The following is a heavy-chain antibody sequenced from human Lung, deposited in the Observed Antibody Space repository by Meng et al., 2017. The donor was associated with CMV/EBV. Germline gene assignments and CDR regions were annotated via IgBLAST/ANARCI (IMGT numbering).Heavy chain of an antibody. CDR2: ISYDGSNK. Sequence: GGSXRLXCAASGFTFSSYAMHWVRQAPGKGLEWVAVISYDGSNKYYADSVKGRFTISRDNSKNTLYLQMNSLRAEDTAVYYCARDEYIILVSYGMDVWGQGTTVTVSS. J-gene: IGHJ6*02. V-gene: IGHV3-30-3*01. CDR1: GFTFSSYA. D-gene: IGHD3-9*01. CDR3: ARDEYIILVSYGMDV.